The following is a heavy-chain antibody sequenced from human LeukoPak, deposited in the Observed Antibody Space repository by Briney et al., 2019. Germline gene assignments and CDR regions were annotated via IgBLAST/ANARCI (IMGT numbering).Heavy chain of an antibody. CDR3: APPPIAATGN. V-gene: IGHV3-7*01. Sequence: GGSLRLSCAASGFTFSGYWMSWVRQAPGKGLEWVANINQDGTEKYDADSVEGRFTISRDNAKRSLYLQMNSLRAEDTAVYYCAPPPIAATGNWGQGTLVTVSS. D-gene: IGHD6-13*01. CDR1: GFTFSGYW. CDR2: INQDGTEK. J-gene: IGHJ4*02.